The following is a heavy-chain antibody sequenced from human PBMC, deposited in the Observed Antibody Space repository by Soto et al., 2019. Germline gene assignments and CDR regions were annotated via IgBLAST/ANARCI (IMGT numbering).Heavy chain of an antibody. J-gene: IGHJ4*02. Sequence: QVQLVESGGGVVQPGRSLRLSCAASGFTFSSYGMHWVRQAPGKGLEWVAVIWYDGSNKYYADSVKGRFTISRDNSKNTLYLQMNSLRAEDTAVYYCARDHKVTMVRGVITDLDYWGQGTLVTVSS. CDR1: GFTFSSYG. V-gene: IGHV3-33*01. D-gene: IGHD3-10*01. CDR2: IWYDGSNK. CDR3: ARDHKVTMVRGVITDLDY.